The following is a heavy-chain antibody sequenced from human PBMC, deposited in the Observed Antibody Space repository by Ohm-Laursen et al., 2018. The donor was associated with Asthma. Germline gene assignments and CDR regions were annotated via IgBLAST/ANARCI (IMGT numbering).Heavy chain of an antibody. CDR1: GFTFSNAW. V-gene: IGHV3-15*01. CDR3: TTDFEAHTFDP. J-gene: IGHJ5*02. Sequence: GSLRLSCAAPGFTFSNAWMSWVRQAPGKGLEWVGRIKSKTDGGTTDYAAPVKGRFTISRDDSKNTLYLQMNSLKTEDTAVYYCTTDFEAHTFDPWGQGTLVTVSS. D-gene: IGHD3-9*01. CDR2: IKSKTDGGTT.